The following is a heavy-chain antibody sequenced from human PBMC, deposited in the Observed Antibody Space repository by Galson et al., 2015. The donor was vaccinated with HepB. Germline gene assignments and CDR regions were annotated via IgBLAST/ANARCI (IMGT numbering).Heavy chain of an antibody. V-gene: IGHV5-51*01. CDR2: IYPGDSDT. CDR3: AGRPDRLRSMDARSDDAFDI. D-gene: IGHD2-21*01. CDR1: GYTFGSDW. Sequence: QSGAEVKKPGESLKVSCEGSGYTFGSDWIAWVRQMPGKSLELMGIIYPGDSDTRYGPSFQGQVTISVDMSISTAYLQWNSLKASDTAMYFCAGRPDRLRSMDARSDDAFDIWGQGTMVTVS. J-gene: IGHJ3*02.